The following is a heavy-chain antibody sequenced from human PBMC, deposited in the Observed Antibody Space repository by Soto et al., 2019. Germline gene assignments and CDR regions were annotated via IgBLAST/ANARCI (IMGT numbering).Heavy chain of an antibody. CDR1: GFTFSSYA. D-gene: IGHD4-17*01. J-gene: IGHJ4*02. CDR2: ISSSGGNT. Sequence: EVQLLESGGGLVQPGGSLRLSCAASGFTFSSYAMSWVRQAPGKGLEWVSAISSSGGNTYYADSVKGRFTISRDNSKNTLYLQMNSLRAKDTAVYYCAKDLVPTTVTTFDYWGQGTLVTVSS. V-gene: IGHV3-23*01. CDR3: AKDLVPTTVTTFDY.